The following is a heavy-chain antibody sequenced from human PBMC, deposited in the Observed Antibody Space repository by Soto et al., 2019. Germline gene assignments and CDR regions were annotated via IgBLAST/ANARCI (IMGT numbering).Heavy chain of an antibody. CDR3: ARARYAGNLLDD. V-gene: IGHV4-31*03. CDR2: NYNDGST. CDR1: GGSVSSGGYY. J-gene: IGHJ4*01. D-gene: IGHD6-13*01. Sequence: QVQLQESGPGLVKPSQTLSLTCNVSGGSVSSGGYYWSCVRQNAEKGLEWIGYNYNDGSTFYNPALQSRAVISVDRTKNHLFLDLRSVTAADTAVYYCARARYAGNLLDDWGQGTLVTVSS.